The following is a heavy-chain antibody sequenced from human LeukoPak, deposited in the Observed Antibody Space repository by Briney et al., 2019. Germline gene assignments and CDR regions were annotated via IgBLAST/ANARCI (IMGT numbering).Heavy chain of an antibody. Sequence: SETLSLTCAVYGGSFSGYYWSWIRQPPGKGLEWIGEINHSGSTNYNPSLKSRVTISVDTSKIQFSLKLSSVTAADTAVYYCARVRYDFWSGYYSRLLGFYMEVWGKGTTVTVSS. D-gene: IGHD3-3*01. V-gene: IGHV4-34*01. CDR2: INHSGST. J-gene: IGHJ6*03. CDR1: GGSFSGYY. CDR3: ARVRYDFWSGYYSRLLGFYMEV.